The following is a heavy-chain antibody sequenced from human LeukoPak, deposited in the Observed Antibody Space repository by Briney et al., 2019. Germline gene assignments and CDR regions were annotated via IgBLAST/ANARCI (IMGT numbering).Heavy chain of an antibody. CDR1: VGTFSSYA. D-gene: IGHD2-2*01. CDR2: ILPIFGTS. Sequence: SVKVSCKASVGTFSSYAISWVRQASGQGLEWVGEILPIFGTSNYAQKLQGRVTIPADEPTSTAYMELSSRRSEDTAVYYCAGDTFSSRPTGDWFDPWGQGTLVTVSS. CDR3: AGDTFSSRPTGDWFDP. V-gene: IGHV1-69*13. J-gene: IGHJ5*02.